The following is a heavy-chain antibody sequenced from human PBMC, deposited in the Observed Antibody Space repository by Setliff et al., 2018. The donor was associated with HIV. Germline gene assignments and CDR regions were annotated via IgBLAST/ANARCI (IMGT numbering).Heavy chain of an antibody. D-gene: IGHD2-21*01. Sequence: ASVKVSCKASGYSLSDCGVSWVRRAPGQGLEWMGWISAYNGHTDYAEKVQDRVTMTTDTSTTTAYMELRSLRFDDTAVYDCATFKYGGQTSPLLGGHYYHGLDVWGQGTTVTVSS. V-gene: IGHV1-18*01. CDR1: GYSLSDCG. J-gene: IGHJ6*02. CDR3: ATFKYGGQTSPLLGGHYYHGLDV. CDR2: ISAYNGHT.